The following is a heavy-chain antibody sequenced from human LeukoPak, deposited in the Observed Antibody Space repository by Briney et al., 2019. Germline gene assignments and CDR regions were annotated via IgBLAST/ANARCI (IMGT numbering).Heavy chain of an antibody. V-gene: IGHV1-18*01. CDR2: ISAYNGNT. J-gene: IGHJ4*02. CDR3: ARGSLTYYDFWSGYSPFDY. Sequence: ASVTVSCTASGYTFTSYGISWVRQAPGQGLEWMGWISAYNGNTNYAQKLQGRVTMTTDTSTSTAYMELRSLRSDDTAVYYCARGSLTYYDFWSGYSPFDYWGQGTLVTVSS. CDR1: GYTFTSYG. D-gene: IGHD3-3*01.